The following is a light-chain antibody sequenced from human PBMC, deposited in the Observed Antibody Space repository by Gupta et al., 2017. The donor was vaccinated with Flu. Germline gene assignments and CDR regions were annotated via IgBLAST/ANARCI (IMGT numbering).Light chain of an antibody. J-gene: IGKJ1*01. CDR2: AAS. Sequence: DIQMTQSPSSLSASVGDRVTITCRASQSISSYLNWYQQKPGKAPKLLIYAASSLQSGVPSMFSGSGSGTDFTLTISRLQPEDFATYYCQQRDSTPRTFGQGTKVEIK. V-gene: IGKV1-39*01. CDR1: QSISSY. CDR3: QQRDSTPRT.